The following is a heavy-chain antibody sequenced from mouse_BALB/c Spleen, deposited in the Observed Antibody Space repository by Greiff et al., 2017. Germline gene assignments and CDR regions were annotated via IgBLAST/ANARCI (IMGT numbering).Heavy chain of an antibody. CDR3: TRPLLPQAWFAY. Sequence: VQLKESGGGLVQPGGSMKLSCVASGFTFSNYWMNWVRQSPEKGLEWVAEIRLKSNNYATHYAESVKGRFTISRDDSKSSVYLQMNNLRAEDTGIYYCTRPLLPQAWFAYWGQGTLVTVSA. D-gene: IGHD2-1*01. J-gene: IGHJ3*01. V-gene: IGHV6-6*02. CDR2: IRLKSNNYAT. CDR1: GFTFSNYW.